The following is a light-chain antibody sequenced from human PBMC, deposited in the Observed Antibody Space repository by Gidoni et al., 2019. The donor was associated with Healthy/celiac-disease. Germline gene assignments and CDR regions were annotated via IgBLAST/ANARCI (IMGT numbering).Light chain of an antibody. CDR3: QQLNSYPLX. V-gene: IGKV1-9*01. CDR1: QGISSY. CDR2: AAS. Sequence: IQLTQSPSFLSASVVDRVTITCRASQGISSYLAWYQQKPGKAPKLLIYAASTLQSGVPSRCSGSGSGTEFTLTISSLQPEDFATYYCQQLNSYPLXFXGGTKVEIK. J-gene: IGKJ4*01.